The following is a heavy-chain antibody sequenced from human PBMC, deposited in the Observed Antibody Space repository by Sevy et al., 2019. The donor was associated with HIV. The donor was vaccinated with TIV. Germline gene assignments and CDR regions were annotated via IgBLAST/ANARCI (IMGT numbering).Heavy chain of an antibody. CDR2: IKSKHDGGTI. D-gene: IGHD2-8*02. J-gene: IGHJ6*02. CDR1: GFSFSHAW. CDR3: STDPIIVLLVTDGMDV. V-gene: IGHV3-15*01. Sequence: GSLRLSCAASGFSFSHAWMTWVRQAPGKGLEWVGRIKSKHDGGTIDYAAPVKGRFTISRDDSKNTLYLQMNSLKTEDTAVYYCSTDPIIVLLVTDGMDVWGQGTTVTVSS.